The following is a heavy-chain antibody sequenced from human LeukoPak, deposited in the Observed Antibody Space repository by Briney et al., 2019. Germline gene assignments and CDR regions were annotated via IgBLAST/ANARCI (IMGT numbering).Heavy chain of an antibody. D-gene: IGHD3-3*01. CDR1: GFTFSSYG. Sequence: PGGSLRLSCAASGFTFSSYGMHWVRQAPDKGLEWVAVISYDGSNKYYADSVKGRFTISRDNSKNTLYLQMNSLRAEDTAVYYCAKGYYYFWEASLYYFDYWGQGTLVTVSS. V-gene: IGHV3-30*18. CDR3: AKGYYYFWEASLYYFDY. CDR2: ISYDGSNK. J-gene: IGHJ4*02.